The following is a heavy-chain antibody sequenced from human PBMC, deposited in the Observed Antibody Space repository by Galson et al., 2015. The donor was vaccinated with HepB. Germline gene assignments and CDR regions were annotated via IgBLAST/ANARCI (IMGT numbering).Heavy chain of an antibody. J-gene: IGHJ5*02. CDR1: GGSISSGNYF. CDR2: IYYSGST. D-gene: IGHD4-17*01. V-gene: IGHV4-31*03. Sequence: TLSLTCTVSGGSISSGNYFWSWIRQHPGKGLEWIGYIYYSGSTYYNPSLKSRVTISLDTSKNQFSLKLGSVTAADTAVYYCARYHGDNVGNWFDPWGQGTLVTVSS. CDR3: ARYHGDNVGNWFDP.